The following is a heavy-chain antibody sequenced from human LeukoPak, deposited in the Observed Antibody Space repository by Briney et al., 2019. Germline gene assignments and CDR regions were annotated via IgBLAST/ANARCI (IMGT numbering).Heavy chain of an antibody. D-gene: IGHD3-22*01. CDR3: ANGYYYDSSGHESLTT. J-gene: IGHJ5*02. V-gene: IGHV5-51*01. CDR1: GYSFTSYW. CDR2: IYPGDSDT. Sequence: GGSRKISGKGSGYSFTSYWIGWVRRMPGKGLGWMGIIYPGDSDTTDSPSFQGQVTISDDKSISTAYLQWSSLKASYTAMYYCANGYYYDSSGHESLTTWGQGTLVTVSS.